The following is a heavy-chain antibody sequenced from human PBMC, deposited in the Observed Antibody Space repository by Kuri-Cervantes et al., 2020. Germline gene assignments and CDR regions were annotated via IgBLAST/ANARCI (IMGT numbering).Heavy chain of an antibody. J-gene: IGHJ4*02. D-gene: IGHD1-26*01. Sequence: GESLKISCAASGFTFTNAWMTWVRQAPGKGLEWVANIDQDGSEKYYVDFVRGRFTISRDNAKKLLCLQMNSLRVEDTAVYFCARDPPGLVPEDYWGQGTLVTVSS. CDR3: ARDPPGLVPEDY. V-gene: IGHV3-7*01. CDR1: GFTFTNAW. CDR2: IDQDGSEK.